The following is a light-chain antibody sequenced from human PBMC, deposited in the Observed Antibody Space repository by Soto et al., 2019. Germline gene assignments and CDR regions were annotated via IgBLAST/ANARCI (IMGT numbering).Light chain of an antibody. J-gene: IGLJ2*01. CDR2: SDS. CDR1: RSNIAGNA. V-gene: IGLV1-44*01. Sequence: QSVLTQPPSASGTPGQRVTISCSGSRSNIAGNAVNWYQQLPGTAPKLLIFSDSQRPSGVPDRFSASKYGTSASLAISGLQADDEAHYHCAVWDDSLNRPVFGGGTQLTVL. CDR3: AVWDDSLNRPV.